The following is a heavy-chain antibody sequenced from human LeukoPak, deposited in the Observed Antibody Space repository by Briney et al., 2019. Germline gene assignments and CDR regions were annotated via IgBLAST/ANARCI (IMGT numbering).Heavy chain of an antibody. CDR2: IFHSGST. V-gene: IGHV4-59*01. D-gene: IGHD2-21*01. J-gene: IGHJ3*02. CDR3: AGDPPFDCGAFAI. CDR1: GDSISSYY. Sequence: KPSETLSLTCTVSGDSISSYYWSWIRQSPGKGLEWIGYIFHSGSTKYNLSLKSRVTISVDTSKNQVSLKLTSVTAADTAVYYCAGDPPFDCGAFAIWGQGTTVIVSP.